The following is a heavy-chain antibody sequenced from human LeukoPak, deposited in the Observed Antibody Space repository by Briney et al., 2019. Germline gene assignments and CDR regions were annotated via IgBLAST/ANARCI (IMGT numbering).Heavy chain of an antibody. CDR2: ISGSGGST. CDR3: AKDQAYYGSGSRNDY. J-gene: IGHJ4*02. CDR1: GCTFSSYA. D-gene: IGHD3-10*01. Sequence: GWSLRLSCAASGCTFSSYAMSWVRQAPGKGLEWVSAISGSGGSTYYADSVKGRFTISRDNSKNTLYLQMNSLRAEDTAVYYCAKDQAYYGSGSRNDYWGQGTLVTVSS. V-gene: IGHV3-23*01.